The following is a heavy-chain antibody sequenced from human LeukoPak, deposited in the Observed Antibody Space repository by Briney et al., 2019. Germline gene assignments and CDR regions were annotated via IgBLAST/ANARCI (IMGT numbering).Heavy chain of an antibody. Sequence: GGSLRLSCAASGFTFSGSAMHWVRQASGKGLEWVGRIRSKANSYATAYAASVKGRFTISRDDSKNTAYLQMNSLKTEDTAVYYCTRHGSGYCSGGSRYPSTPADYWGQGTLVTVSS. CDR1: GFTFSGSA. D-gene: IGHD2-15*01. CDR2: IRSKANSYAT. V-gene: IGHV3-73*01. J-gene: IGHJ4*02. CDR3: TRHGSGYCSGGSRYPSTPADY.